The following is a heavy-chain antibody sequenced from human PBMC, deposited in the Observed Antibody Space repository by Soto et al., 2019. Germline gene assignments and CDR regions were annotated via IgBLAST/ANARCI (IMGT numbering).Heavy chain of an antibody. D-gene: IGHD2-21*01. CDR1: GFTFSSYD. CDR2: ISSNGGTT. J-gene: IGHJ4*02. Sequence: EVQLAESGGGMVQPGGSLRLSCVASGFTFSSYDMHWVRQAPGKGLEYVSSISSNGGTTYYGNSVKSRFTISRDNSKNTLYLQMGSLIAEDMAVYYCVRRVSVIYDYWGQGTLVTVSS. V-gene: IGHV3-64*01. CDR3: VRRVSVIYDY.